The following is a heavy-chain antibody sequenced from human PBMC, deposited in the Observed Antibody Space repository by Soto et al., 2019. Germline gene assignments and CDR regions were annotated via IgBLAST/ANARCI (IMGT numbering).Heavy chain of an antibody. CDR1: GFTFSTYS. CDR3: AKDSSQRFLEWLLPSCLDY. V-gene: IGHV3-30*18. J-gene: IGHJ4*02. D-gene: IGHD3-3*01. CDR2: ISYDGSNK. Sequence: GSLRLSCAASGFTFSTYSMNWVRQAPGKGLEWVAVISYDGSNKYYADSVKGRFTISRDNSKNTLYLQMNSRRAEDTAVYYCAKDSSQRFLEWLLPSCLDYWGQGTWVTASS.